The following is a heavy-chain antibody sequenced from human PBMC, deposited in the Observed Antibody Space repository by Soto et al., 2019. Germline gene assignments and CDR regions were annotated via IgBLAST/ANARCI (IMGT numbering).Heavy chain of an antibody. CDR3: ARSSTYYDFWRGDQRERYYYHGMYV. CDR2: INPNSGGT. Sequence: GASVKVSCKASGYTFTGYYMHWVRQAPGQGLEWMGWINPNSGGTNYAQKFQGWVTMTRDTSISTAYMELSRLRSDDTAVYYCARSSTYYDFWRGDQRERYYYHGMYVGGKGTTV. V-gene: IGHV1-2*04. J-gene: IGHJ6*04. D-gene: IGHD3-3*01. CDR1: GYTFTGYY.